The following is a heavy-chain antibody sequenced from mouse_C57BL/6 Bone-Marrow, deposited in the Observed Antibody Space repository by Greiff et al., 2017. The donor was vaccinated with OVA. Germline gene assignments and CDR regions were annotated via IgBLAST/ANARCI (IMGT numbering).Heavy chain of an antibody. D-gene: IGHD2-4*01. CDR1: GFTFSSYG. V-gene: IGHV5-6*02. J-gene: IGHJ2*01. CDR2: ISSGGSYT. Sequence: EVKLVESGGDLVKPGGSLKLSCAASGFTFSSYGMSWVRQTPDKRLEWVATISSGGSYTYYPDSVKGRFTISRDNAKNTLYLQMSSLKSEDTAMYDCARRMITSYYFDYWGQGTTLTVSS. CDR3: ARRMITSYYFDY.